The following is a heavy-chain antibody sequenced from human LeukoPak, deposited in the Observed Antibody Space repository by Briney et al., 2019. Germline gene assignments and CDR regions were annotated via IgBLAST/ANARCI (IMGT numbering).Heavy chain of an antibody. CDR1: GLTFSDYY. J-gene: IGHJ4*02. Sequence: PGGSLRLSCAASGLTFSDYYMSWIRQAPGKGLEWVSYISSSGSTIYYADSVKGRFTISRDNAKNSLYLQMNSLRAEDTAVYYCARAEVVEWLPFDYWGQGTLVTVSS. CDR2: ISSSGSTI. V-gene: IGHV3-11*01. D-gene: IGHD3-3*01. CDR3: ARAEVVEWLPFDY.